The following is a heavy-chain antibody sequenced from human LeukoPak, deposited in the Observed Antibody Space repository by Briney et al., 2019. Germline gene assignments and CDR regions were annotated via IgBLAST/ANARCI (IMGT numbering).Heavy chain of an antibody. D-gene: IGHD2-21*01. CDR2: IYYNGAA. Sequence: GSLRLSCSASGFTFSSYEMNWVRQAPGKGLEWIGDIYYNGAAYYNPSLRSRVTMSVDTSKNQFSLKLTSVTAADTAVYYCARDGAYWGVYWYFDLWGRGTLVTVSS. CDR1: GFTFSSYE. V-gene: IGHV4-59*12. J-gene: IGHJ2*01. CDR3: ARDGAYWGVYWYFDL.